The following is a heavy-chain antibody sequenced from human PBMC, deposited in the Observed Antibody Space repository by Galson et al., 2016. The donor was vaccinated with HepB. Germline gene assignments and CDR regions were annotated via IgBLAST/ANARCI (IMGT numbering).Heavy chain of an antibody. Sequence: SLRLSCAASGFTFRSYGMNWVRQAPGKGLDWVALITPEGRYTYYADAVKGRFTISRDNPKNTLSLQMNSLRAEETAIYYCASGGISSLDLWGKGILVTVSS. CDR3: ASGGISSLDL. J-gene: IGHJ4*02. CDR2: ITPEGRYT. D-gene: IGHD4-23*01. CDR1: GFTFRSYG. V-gene: IGHV3-30*03.